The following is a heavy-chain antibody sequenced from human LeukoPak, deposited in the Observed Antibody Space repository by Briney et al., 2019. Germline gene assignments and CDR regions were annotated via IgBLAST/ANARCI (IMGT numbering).Heavy chain of an antibody. CDR1: GGSISSSNW. CDR2: IYHSGST. Sequence: SGTLSLTCAVSGGSISSSNWWSWVRQPPGKGLEWIGEIYHSGSTNYNPSLKSRVTISVDKSKNQFSLKLSSVTAADTAVYYCARGQSLLLAARGAFDIWGQGTMVTVSS. CDR3: ARGQSLLLAARGAFDI. V-gene: IGHV4-4*02. J-gene: IGHJ3*02. D-gene: IGHD6-13*01.